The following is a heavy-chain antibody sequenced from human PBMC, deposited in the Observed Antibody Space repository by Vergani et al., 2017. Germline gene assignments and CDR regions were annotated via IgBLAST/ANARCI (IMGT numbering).Heavy chain of an antibody. CDR1: GGSFNDYW. CDR2: IRHDGIT. CDR3: AREGYCTNGVCFTLFDV. D-gene: IGHD2-8*01. Sequence: QAQLQQWGAGLLKPSETLSLTCAIYGGSFNDYWWTWIRQPPGKGLEWVGEIRHDGITHYSPSLKSRVTISIDTSTHQFSLNLRSVTAADTAVYYCAREGYCTNGVCFTLFDVWGQGALVIVSS. V-gene: IGHV4-34*01. J-gene: IGHJ4*02.